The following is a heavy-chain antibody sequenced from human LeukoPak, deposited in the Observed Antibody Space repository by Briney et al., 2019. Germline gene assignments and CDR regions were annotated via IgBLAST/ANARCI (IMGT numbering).Heavy chain of an antibody. J-gene: IGHJ3*02. V-gene: IGHV4-31*03. CDR1: GGPISSGGYY. CDR3: ARDSRYLAAAGYAFDI. CDR2: IYYSGST. D-gene: IGHD6-13*01. Sequence: SETLSLTCTVSGGPISSGGYYWSWIRQHPGKGLEWIGYIYYSGSTYYNPSLKSRVAISVDTSKNQFSLKLSSVTAADTAVYYCARDSRYLAAAGYAFDIWGQGTMVTVSS.